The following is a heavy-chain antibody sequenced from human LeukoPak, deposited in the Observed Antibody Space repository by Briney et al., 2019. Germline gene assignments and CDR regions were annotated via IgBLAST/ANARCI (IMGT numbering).Heavy chain of an antibody. J-gene: IGHJ6*03. Sequence: SETLSLTCTVSGGSISVYYWSWIRQPPGKGLQWIGYIYTSGSTRYNPSLKSRVTISVDTSKNQFSLKLSSVTAADTAVYYCARDSAYGGVYYYYMDVWGKGTTVTVSS. CDR1: GGSISVYY. CDR2: IYTSGST. V-gene: IGHV4-59*01. D-gene: IGHD4-17*01. CDR3: ARDSAYGGVYYYYMDV.